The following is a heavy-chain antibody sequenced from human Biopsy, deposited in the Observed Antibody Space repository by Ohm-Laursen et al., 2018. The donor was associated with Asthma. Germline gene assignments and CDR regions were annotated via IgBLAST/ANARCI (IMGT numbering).Heavy chain of an antibody. Sequence: GQTLSLTCAASGFMFRRFCMHWVRQAPGKGLEWVAVISYDGNHKFYEDSVKGRFTISRDNSKNTLYLQMNSLRTEDTAVYYCAKRRGYSGHDNDYWGQGTLVIVSS. CDR3: AKRRGYSGHDNDY. V-gene: IGHV3-30*18. J-gene: IGHJ4*02. CDR2: ISYDGNHK. D-gene: IGHD5-12*01. CDR1: GFMFRRFC.